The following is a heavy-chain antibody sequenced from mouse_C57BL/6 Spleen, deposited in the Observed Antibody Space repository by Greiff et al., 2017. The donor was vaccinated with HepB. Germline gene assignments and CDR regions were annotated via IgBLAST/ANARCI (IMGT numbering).Heavy chain of an antibody. J-gene: IGHJ4*01. V-gene: IGHV1-39*01. CDR2: INPNYGTT. CDR3: ARSRDYDAMDY. Sequence: VQLQQSGPELVKPGASVKISCKASGYSFTDYNMNWVKQRNGKSLEWIGLINPNYGTTSYNQKFKGKATLTVDQSTSTAYLQLNSLTSEDSAVYYCARSRDYDAMDYWGQGTSVTVSA. CDR1: GYSFTDYN.